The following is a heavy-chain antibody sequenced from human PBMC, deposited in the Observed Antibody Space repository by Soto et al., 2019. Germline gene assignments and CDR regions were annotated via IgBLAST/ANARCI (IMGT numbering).Heavy chain of an antibody. Sequence: ASVKVSCKASGYTFTSYDINWVRQATGQGLEWMGWMNPNSGNTGYAQKFQGRVTMTRNTSISTAYMELSSLRSEDTAVYYCARGLRATRWLQFAGVYYWGQGTLVTVSS. J-gene: IGHJ4*02. CDR2: MNPNSGNT. CDR3: ARGLRATRWLQFAGVYY. CDR1: GYTFTSYD. D-gene: IGHD5-12*01. V-gene: IGHV1-8*01.